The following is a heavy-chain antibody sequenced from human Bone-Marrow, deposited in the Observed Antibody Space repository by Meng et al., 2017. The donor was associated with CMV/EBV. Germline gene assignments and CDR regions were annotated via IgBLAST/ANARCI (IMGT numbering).Heavy chain of an antibody. CDR3: ARDPGSSSWYYFDY. CDR1: GFTFSSYA. CDR2: ISYDGSNK. J-gene: IGHJ4*02. V-gene: IGHV3-30*04. Sequence: GESLKISCAASGFTFSSYAMHWVRQAPGKGLEWVAVISYDGSNKYYADSVKGRFTISRDNSKNTLYLQMNSLRAEDTAVYYCARDPGSSSWYYFDYWGQGTLVTVSS. D-gene: IGHD6-13*01.